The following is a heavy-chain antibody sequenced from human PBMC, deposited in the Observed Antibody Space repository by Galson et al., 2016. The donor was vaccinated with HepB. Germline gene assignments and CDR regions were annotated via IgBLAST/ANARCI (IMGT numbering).Heavy chain of an antibody. Sequence: SLRLSCAVSGFIVSNNYMIWARQAPGKGLEWVSLIYSGGSTSYADSVKGRFTISRDSSQNTLYLQMNSLRAEDTAVYYCAGRHSQWPHWGQGTLVTVSS. CDR1: GFIVSNNY. J-gene: IGHJ4*02. V-gene: IGHV3-53*01. CDR3: AGRHSQWPH. D-gene: IGHD6-19*01. CDR2: IYSGGST.